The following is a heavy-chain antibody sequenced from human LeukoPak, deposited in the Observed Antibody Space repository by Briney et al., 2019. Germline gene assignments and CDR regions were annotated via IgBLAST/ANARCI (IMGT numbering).Heavy chain of an antibody. CDR1: GFTFSSYE. D-gene: IGHD4-23*01. CDR2: ISGSAIST. V-gene: IGHV3-48*03. J-gene: IGHJ4*02. CDR3: ARHVSGRWELFFDS. Sequence: PGGSLRLSCAASGFTFSSYEMNWVRQAPGKGLEWVSAISGSAISTYYADSVKGRFTISRDNAKNSLYLQMNSLRAEDTAVYYCARHVSGRWELFFDSWGQGALVTVSS.